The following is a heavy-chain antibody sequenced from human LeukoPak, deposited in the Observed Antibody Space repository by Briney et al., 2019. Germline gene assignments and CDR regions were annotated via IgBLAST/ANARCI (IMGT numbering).Heavy chain of an antibody. CDR1: GFTFSNAW. CDR2: IKSKADGGTT. V-gene: IGHV3-15*01. Sequence: PGGSLRLSCAASGFTFSNAWMSWVRQAPGKGLEWVGRIKSKADGGTTDYAAPVKGRFTISRDDSKNTLYLQMNSLKTEDTAVYYCTTRENYCSSTSCHDYWGQGTLVTVSS. CDR3: TTRENYCSSTSCHDY. D-gene: IGHD2-2*01. J-gene: IGHJ4*02.